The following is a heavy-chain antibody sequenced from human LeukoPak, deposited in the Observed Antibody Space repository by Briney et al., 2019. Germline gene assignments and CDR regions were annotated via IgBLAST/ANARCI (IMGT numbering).Heavy chain of an antibody. V-gene: IGHV4-34*01. CDR3: ARDRRGGSNYFDY. CDR2: INHSGST. D-gene: IGHD2-15*01. Sequence: SETLSLTCAVYGGSFSGYYWSWIRQPPGKGLEWIWEINHSGSTNYNPSLKSRVTISVDTSKNQFSLKLSSVTAADTAVYYCARDRRGGSNYFDYWGQGTLVTVSS. J-gene: IGHJ4*02. CDR1: GGSFSGYY.